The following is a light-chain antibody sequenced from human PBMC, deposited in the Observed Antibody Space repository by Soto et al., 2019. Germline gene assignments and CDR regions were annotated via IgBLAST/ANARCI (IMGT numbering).Light chain of an antibody. CDR1: SSDIGGYNY. J-gene: IGLJ3*02. CDR3: CSYAGSSTSWV. V-gene: IGLV2-14*03. Sequence: QSALTQPASVSGSPGQSITISCTGTSSDIGGYNYVSWYQQLPGKVPKLIIYDVSNRPSGVSDRFSGSKSGNAASLTISGLQAEDEADYYCCSYAGSSTSWVFGGGTKLTVL. CDR2: DVS.